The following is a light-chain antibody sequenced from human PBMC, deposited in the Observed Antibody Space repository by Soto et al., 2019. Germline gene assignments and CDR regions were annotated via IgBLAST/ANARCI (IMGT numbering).Light chain of an antibody. Sequence: ETVLTQSPGTLSLSPGEGATLSCRASQTVKNDYLAWYQQRRGLPPRLLIFGASGRATGIPDRFSGSGSGTDFTLTITRLEPEDFAVYYCQQYGSPPLTFGGGTKVETK. CDR1: QTVKNDY. V-gene: IGKV3-20*01. CDR3: QQYGSPPLT. CDR2: GAS. J-gene: IGKJ4*01.